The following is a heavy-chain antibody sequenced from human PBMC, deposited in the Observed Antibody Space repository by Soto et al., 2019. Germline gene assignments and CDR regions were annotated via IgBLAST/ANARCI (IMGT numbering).Heavy chain of an antibody. Sequence: VASVKVSCKASGYTFTSYGISWVRQAPGQGLEWMGWISAYNGNTNYAQKLQGRVTMTTDTSTSTAYMELSSLRSEDTAVYYCAVGATIPSLYSCDYWGQGTLVTVSS. CDR3: AVGATIPSLYSCDY. CDR1: GYTFTSYG. CDR2: ISAYNGNT. J-gene: IGHJ4*02. V-gene: IGHV1-18*04. D-gene: IGHD1-26*01.